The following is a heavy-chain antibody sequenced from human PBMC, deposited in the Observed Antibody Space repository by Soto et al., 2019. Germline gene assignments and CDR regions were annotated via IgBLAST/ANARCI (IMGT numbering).Heavy chain of an antibody. CDR1: GYTFTHYA. D-gene: IGHD2-8*01. CDR2: INTDNGNT. J-gene: IGHJ3*02. Sequence: QVQLVQSGAEVKQPGASVKVSCKSSGYTFTHYAMHWVRQAPGQGLEWLGWINTDNGNTAFSQKFQGRVSIIMDTSASTAYVELSSLISEDAAVYYCARQGDSRILRDTFDIWGQGTLVTVAS. CDR3: ARQGDSRILRDTFDI. V-gene: IGHV1-3*04.